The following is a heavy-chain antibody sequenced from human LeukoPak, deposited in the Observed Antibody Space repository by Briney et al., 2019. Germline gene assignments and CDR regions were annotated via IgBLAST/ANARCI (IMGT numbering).Heavy chain of an antibody. CDR3: ATHLRGNIQLWFQY. Sequence: SETLSLTCAVDGGSFSNYYWSWIRQPPGKGLEWIGEINRNGSTNYNPSLKSRVTISIDTSKNQFSLRLNSVTAADTAVYYCATHLRGNIQLWFQYWGQGTLVTVSS. CDR1: GGSFSNYY. D-gene: IGHD5-18*01. J-gene: IGHJ4*02. CDR2: INRNGST. V-gene: IGHV4-34*01.